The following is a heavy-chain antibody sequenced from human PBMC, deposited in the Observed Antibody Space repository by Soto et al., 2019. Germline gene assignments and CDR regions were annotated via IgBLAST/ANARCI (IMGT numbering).Heavy chain of an antibody. CDR1: GYTFTRYA. D-gene: IGHD2-8*02. J-gene: IGHJ6*02. V-gene: IGHV1-3*01. CDR2: INAGNGNT. Sequence: QVQLVQSGAEVKKPRASVKVSCKASGYTFTRYAMHWVRQAPGQRLEWMGWINAGNGNTKYSQKFQGRVTIIRDTSASTAYMELSSLRSEDTAVYYCARGGGVGFGDYTTGGMDVWGQGTTVTVSS. CDR3: ARGGGVGFGDYTTGGMDV.